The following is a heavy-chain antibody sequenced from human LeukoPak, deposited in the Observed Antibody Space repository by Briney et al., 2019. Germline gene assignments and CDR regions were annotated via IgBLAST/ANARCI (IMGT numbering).Heavy chain of an antibody. V-gene: IGHV1-46*01. CDR1: GYTFTSYY. D-gene: IGHD4-11*01. CDR2: INPSGGST. J-gene: IGHJ4*02. CDR3: ARAGAYSNYVGYYDY. Sequence: ASVKVSCKASGYTFTSYYMHWVRQAPGQGLEWMGIINPSGGSTSYAQKFQGRVTITADKSTSTAYMELSSLRSEDTAVYYCARAGAYSNYVGYYDYWGQGTLVTVSS.